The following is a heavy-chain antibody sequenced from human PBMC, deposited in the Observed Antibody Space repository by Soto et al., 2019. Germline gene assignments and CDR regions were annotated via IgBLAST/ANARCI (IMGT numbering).Heavy chain of an antibody. V-gene: IGHV1-69*01. Sequence: QAQVVQSGAEVRKPGSSVKLSCKASEGTFNSYAIAWVRQAPGQGLEWMGGIIPYYNTLNYAQKFQDRVTITADDSTHTVYTELSSLRSDDTAVYFCASGASRWYPYFFDSWAQGTLVTVSS. CDR3: ASGASRWYPYFFDS. J-gene: IGHJ4*02. D-gene: IGHD6-13*01. CDR2: IIPYYNTL. CDR1: EGTFNSYA.